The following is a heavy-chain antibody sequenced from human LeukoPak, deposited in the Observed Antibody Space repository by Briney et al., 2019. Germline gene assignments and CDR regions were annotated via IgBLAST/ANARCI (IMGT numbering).Heavy chain of an antibody. D-gene: IGHD6-19*01. CDR1: GGTFSSYA. CDR2: MNPNSGNT. Sequence: ASVKVSCKASGGTFSSYAISWVRQAPGQGLEWMGWMNPNSGNTGYAQKFQGRVTITRNTSISTAYMELSSLRSEDTAVYSCARDSSGWYHWFDPWGQGTLVTVSS. J-gene: IGHJ5*02. CDR3: ARDSSGWYHWFDP. V-gene: IGHV1-8*03.